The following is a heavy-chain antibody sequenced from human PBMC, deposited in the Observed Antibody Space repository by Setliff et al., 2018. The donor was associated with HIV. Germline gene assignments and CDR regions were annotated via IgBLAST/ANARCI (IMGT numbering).Heavy chain of an antibody. CDR3: ASGKGVRGVIITGGLDV. Sequence: ASVKVSCKASGYTFTSYYMHWVRQATGQGLEWMGWMMPSSGNTGYAQKFQGRVIMTRDTSISTAYMELSSLTSADTAVYYCASGKGVRGVIITGGLDVWGKGTTVTVSS. J-gene: IGHJ6*04. CDR1: GYTFTSYY. V-gene: IGHV1-8*02. D-gene: IGHD3-10*01. CDR2: MMPSSGNT.